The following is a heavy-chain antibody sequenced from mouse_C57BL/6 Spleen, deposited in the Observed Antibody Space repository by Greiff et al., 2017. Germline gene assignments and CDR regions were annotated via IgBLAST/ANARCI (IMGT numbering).Heavy chain of an antibody. D-gene: IGHD2-4*01. V-gene: IGHV7-3*01. CDR1: GFTFTDYY. J-gene: IGHJ1*03. CDR3: ARSPYDYDWYFDV. Sequence: EVKLMESGGGLVQPGGSLSLSCAASGFTFTDYYMSWVRQPPGKALEWLGFIRNKANGYTTEYSASVKGRFTISRDNSQSILYLQMNALRAEDSATYYCARSPYDYDWYFDVWGTGTTGTVSS. CDR2: IRNKANGYTT.